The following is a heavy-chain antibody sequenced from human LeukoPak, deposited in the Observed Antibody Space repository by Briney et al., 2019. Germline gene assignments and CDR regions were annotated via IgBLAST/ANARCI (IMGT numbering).Heavy chain of an antibody. CDR3: VTPGPTVTGGFEY. J-gene: IGHJ4*02. CDR2: IYSGGST. Sequence: GGSLRLSCAVSGYIVSGKYMGWVRQAPGKGLEWVSVIYSGGSTYYTDSVKGRFTISRDNSKNTLYLQMNSLRVEDTAVYYCVTPGPTVTGGFEYWGQGTLVTVSS. V-gene: IGHV3-53*01. D-gene: IGHD4-17*01. CDR1: GYIVSGKY.